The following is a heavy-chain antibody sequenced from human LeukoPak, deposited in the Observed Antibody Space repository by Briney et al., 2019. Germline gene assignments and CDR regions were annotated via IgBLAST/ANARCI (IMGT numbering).Heavy chain of an antibody. V-gene: IGHV3-23*01. CDR2: ISGSGGST. CDR1: GFTFRNYG. CDR3: AKDGAWLRFDD. Sequence: GGSLRLSCAASGFTFRNYGMSWVRQAPGKGLEWVSAISGSGGSTYYADSVKGRFTISRDNSKNTLYLQMNSLRAEDTAVYYCAKDGAWLRFDDWGQGILVTVSS. J-gene: IGHJ4*02. D-gene: IGHD5-12*01.